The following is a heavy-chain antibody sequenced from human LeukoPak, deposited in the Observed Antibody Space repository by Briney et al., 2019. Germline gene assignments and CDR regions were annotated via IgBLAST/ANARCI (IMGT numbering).Heavy chain of an antibody. CDR3: ARQAQSGYSGYYYYMDV. V-gene: IGHV1-18*04. D-gene: IGHD2-15*01. Sequence: ASVKVSCKASGYTFTGYYMHWVRQAPGQGLEWMGWISAYNGNTNYAQKLQGRVTMTTDTSTSTAYMELRSLRSDDTAVYYCARQAQSGYSGYYYYMDVWGKGTTVTVSS. CDR1: GYTFTGYY. CDR2: ISAYNGNT. J-gene: IGHJ6*03.